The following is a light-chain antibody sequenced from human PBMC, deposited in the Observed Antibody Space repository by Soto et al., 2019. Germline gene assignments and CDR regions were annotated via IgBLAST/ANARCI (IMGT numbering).Light chain of an antibody. V-gene: IGLV2-14*01. Sequence: QSVLTQPASVSGSPGQSITISCTGTSSDVGKYNYVSWYQQHPAKAPKLMIFEVSNRPSGVSNRFSGSKSGNTASLTISGLHAEDEAEYYCSSYTGSSINTVVFGGGTKLTVL. CDR3: SSYTGSSINTVV. CDR2: EVS. J-gene: IGLJ2*01. CDR1: SSDVGKYNY.